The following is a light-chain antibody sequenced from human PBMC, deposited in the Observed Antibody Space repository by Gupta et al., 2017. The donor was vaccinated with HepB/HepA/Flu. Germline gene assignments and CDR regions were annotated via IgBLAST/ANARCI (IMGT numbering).Light chain of an antibody. Sequence: QSALTQPASVSGSPGQSITFSCTGTSADIGTYDLVSWYQQHPGKAPKLMSYEVNKRPSGVSDRFSGSNSGNTASLTISGLQAEDEADYYCSSYTGSDTLGVFGGGTRLTVL. CDR2: EVN. CDR3: SSYTGSDTLGV. J-gene: IGLJ3*02. V-gene: IGLV2-23*02. CDR1: SADIGTYDL.